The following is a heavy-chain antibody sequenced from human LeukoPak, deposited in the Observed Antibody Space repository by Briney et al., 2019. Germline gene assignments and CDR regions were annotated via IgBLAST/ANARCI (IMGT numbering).Heavy chain of an antibody. CDR2: IIPILGIA. CDR3: AREMVRGVIIPKTKNWFDP. Sequence: SVKVSCKASGGTFSSYAISWVRQAPGQGLEWMGRIIPILGIANYAQKFQGRITITADKSASTAYMELSSLRSEDTAVYYCAREMVRGVIIPKTKNWFDPWGQGTLVTVSS. V-gene: IGHV1-69*04. J-gene: IGHJ5*02. CDR1: GGTFSSYA. D-gene: IGHD3-10*01.